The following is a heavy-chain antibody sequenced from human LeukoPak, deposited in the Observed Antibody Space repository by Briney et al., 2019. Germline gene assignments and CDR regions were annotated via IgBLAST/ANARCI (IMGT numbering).Heavy chain of an antibody. J-gene: IGHJ4*02. CDR1: GGSINSHY. CDR2: IHYTGTT. CDR3: ARVGIVVGYYFDY. D-gene: IGHD3-22*01. V-gene: IGHV4-59*11. Sequence: SETLSLTCIVSGGSINSHYWSWIRQPPGKGLEWIGDIHYTGTTKYNPSVKSRVTISIDTSKNQFSLELSSVTATDTAVYYCARVGIVVGYYFDYWGQGTLVTVSS.